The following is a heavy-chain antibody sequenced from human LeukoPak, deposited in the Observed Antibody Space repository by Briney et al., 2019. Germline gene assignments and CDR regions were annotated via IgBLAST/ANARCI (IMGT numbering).Heavy chain of an antibody. CDR3: ASGSSLDGSSGWPTHYY. CDR2: INPNSGDT. Sequence: ASVKVSCKASGYTFSGCYMHWFRQAPGQGLEWMGWINPNSGDTHYAQKFQGRVTMTRDTSISTAYMELNRLTSDDTAVYYCASGSSLDGSSGWPTHYYWGQGTLVTVSS. J-gene: IGHJ4*02. CDR1: GYTFSGCY. D-gene: IGHD6-19*01. V-gene: IGHV1-2*02.